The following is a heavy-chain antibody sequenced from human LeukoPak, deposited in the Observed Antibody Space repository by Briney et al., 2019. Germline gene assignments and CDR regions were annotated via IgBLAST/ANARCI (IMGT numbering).Heavy chain of an antibody. CDR3: ARRHAYDFWSGYLDY. CDR1: GFTFNDYW. CDR2: IKQDGSEK. J-gene: IGHJ4*02. V-gene: IGHV3-7*01. Sequence: TGGSLRLSCAASGFTFNDYWMGWVRQAPGKGLEWVANIKQDGSEKYYVDSVKGRFTISRDNAKNSLYLQMNSLRAEDMAVYYCARRHAYDFWSGYLDYWGQGTLVTVSS. D-gene: IGHD3-3*01.